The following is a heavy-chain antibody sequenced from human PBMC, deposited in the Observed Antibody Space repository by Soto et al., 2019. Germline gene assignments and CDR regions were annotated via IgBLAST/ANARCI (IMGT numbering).Heavy chain of an antibody. CDR2: IWYDGSNK. Sequence: QVQLVESGGGVVQPGRSLRLSCAASGFTFSSYGMHWVRQAPGKGLEWVAVIWYDGSNKYYADSVKGRFTISRDNSKNTLYLRMNSLRAEDTAVYYCARYRVWFGELLDYWVQGPLVTVSS. CDR1: GFTFSSYG. CDR3: ARYRVWFGELLDY. V-gene: IGHV3-33*01. D-gene: IGHD3-10*01. J-gene: IGHJ4*02.